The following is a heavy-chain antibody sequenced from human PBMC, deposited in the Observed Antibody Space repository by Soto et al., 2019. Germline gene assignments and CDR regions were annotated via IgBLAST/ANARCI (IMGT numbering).Heavy chain of an antibody. J-gene: IGHJ4*02. D-gene: IGHD3-3*01. CDR3: ARTTIFGVVIYYFDY. CDR1: GGSISSGGYY. V-gene: IGHV4-31*03. CDR2: IYYSGST. Sequence: TLSLTCTVSGGSISSGGYYWSWIRQHPGKGLEWIGYIYYSGSTYYNPSLKSRVTISVDTSKNQFSLKLSSVTAADTAVYYCARTTIFGVVIYYFDYWGQGTLVTVSS.